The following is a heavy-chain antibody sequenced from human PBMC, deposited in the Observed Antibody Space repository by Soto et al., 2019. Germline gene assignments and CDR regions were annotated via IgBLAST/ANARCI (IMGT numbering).Heavy chain of an antibody. CDR1: GGTFSSYT. CDR2: IIPILGIA. Sequence: QVQLVQSGAEVKKPGSSVKVSCKASGGTFSSYTISWVRQAPGQGLEWMGRIIPILGIANYAQKFQGRVKITSNKSTGTAYMELSSLRSEDTAVYYCARARVVVAATPFYYYYGMDVWGQGTTVTVS. D-gene: IGHD2-15*01. J-gene: IGHJ6*02. V-gene: IGHV1-69*02. CDR3: ARARVVVAATPFYYYYGMDV.